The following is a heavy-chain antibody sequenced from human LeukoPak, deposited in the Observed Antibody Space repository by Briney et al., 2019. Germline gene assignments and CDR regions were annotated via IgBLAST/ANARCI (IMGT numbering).Heavy chain of an antibody. V-gene: IGHV3-43D*03. CDR2: IIFDGGST. D-gene: IGHD3-22*01. J-gene: IGHJ4*02. CDR3: AKGAAGYYDSSGYYYGYFDY. Sequence: GGSLRLSCAASGFTFDDYAMHWVRQAPGKGLDWVALIIFDGGSTYYADSVKGRFTISRDNSKNSLYLQMNRLRAEDTALYYCAKGAAGYYDSSGYYYGYFDYWGQGTLVTVSS. CDR1: GFTFDDYA.